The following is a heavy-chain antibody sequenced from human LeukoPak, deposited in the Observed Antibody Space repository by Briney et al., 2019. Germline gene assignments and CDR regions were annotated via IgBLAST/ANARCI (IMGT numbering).Heavy chain of an antibody. CDR3: TTDITYSGRLKPLDY. CDR1: GFTFSSYW. J-gene: IGHJ4*02. Sequence: GGSLRLSCAASGFTFSSYWMSWVRQAPGKGLEWVANIKQDGSEKYYVDSVKGRFTISRDNAKNSLYLQMNSLKTEDTAVYYCTTDITYSGRLKPLDYWGQGTLVTVSS. D-gene: IGHD1-26*01. CDR2: IKQDGSEK. V-gene: IGHV3-7*03.